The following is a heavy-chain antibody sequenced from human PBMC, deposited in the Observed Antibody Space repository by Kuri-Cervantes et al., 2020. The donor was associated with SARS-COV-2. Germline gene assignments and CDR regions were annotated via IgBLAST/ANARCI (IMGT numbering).Heavy chain of an antibody. CDR3: ARGPPGYDFWSGYPNWFDP. D-gene: IGHD3-3*01. CDR2: ISYDGSNK. Sequence: GESLKISCAASGFTFSSYAMHWVRQAPGKGLEWVAVISYDGSNKYYADSVKGRFTISRDNSKNTLYLQMNSLRAEDTAVYYCARGPPGYDFWSGYPNWFDPWGQGTLVTVSS. CDR1: GFTFSSYA. J-gene: IGHJ5*02. V-gene: IGHV3-30-3*01.